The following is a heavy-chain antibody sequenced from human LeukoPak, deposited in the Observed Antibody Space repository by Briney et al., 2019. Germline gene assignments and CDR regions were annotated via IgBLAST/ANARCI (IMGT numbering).Heavy chain of an antibody. V-gene: IGHV1-69*01. CDR1: GGTFSSYA. J-gene: IGHJ3*02. CDR2: IIPIFGTA. D-gene: IGHD5-24*01. Sequence: ASVKVSCKASGGTFSSYAISWVRQAPGQGLEWMGGIIPIFGTANYAQKFQGRVTITADESTSTAYMELSSLRSEDTAVYYCATALGEMATIRATLGGDAFDIWGQGTMVTVSS. CDR3: ATALGEMATIRATLGGDAFDI.